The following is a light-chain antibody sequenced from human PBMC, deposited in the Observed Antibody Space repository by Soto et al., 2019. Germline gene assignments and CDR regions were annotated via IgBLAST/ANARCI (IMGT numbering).Light chain of an antibody. CDR2: GAS. V-gene: IGKV3-20*01. CDR3: QQYSSPPAT. J-gene: IGKJ1*01. CDR1: QRVRSSY. Sequence: ETVLTQSPGTLSLSPGERATLSCRASQRVRSSYLAGYPQKPGQTPRLLIYGASSRATGIPDRFSGSGSGTDFTLTISRLEPEDFAVYFCQQYSSPPATFGQGTKVEIK.